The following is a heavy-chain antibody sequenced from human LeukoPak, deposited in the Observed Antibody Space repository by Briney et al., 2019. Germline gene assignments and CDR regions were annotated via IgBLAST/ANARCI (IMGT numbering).Heavy chain of an antibody. Sequence: ASVKVSCKASGYTFGDFYKHWVRQAPGQGLEYVGWITPKSGDTYSPQRFQGRVTMTRDASISTAYMELSSLRSDDTAVYFCARVRLADERAWAYWGQGTLVTVSS. J-gene: IGHJ4*02. CDR1: GYTFGDFY. D-gene: IGHD3-3*02. V-gene: IGHV1-2*02. CDR2: ITPKSGDT. CDR3: ARVRLADERAWAY.